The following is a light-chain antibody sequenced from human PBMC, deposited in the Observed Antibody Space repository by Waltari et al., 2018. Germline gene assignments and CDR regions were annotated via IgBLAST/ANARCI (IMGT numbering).Light chain of an antibody. J-gene: IGKJ2*01. CDR3: QQYNSPYT. Sequence: DIQMTQSPSTLSASVGDRVTITCRASQSISSWLAWYQQKPGKAPKLLIYKASRSESGVPSRFSCSGSGTEFTLTISSLQPDDFATYYCQQYNSPYTFGQGTKLEIK. V-gene: IGKV1-5*03. CDR1: QSISSW. CDR2: KAS.